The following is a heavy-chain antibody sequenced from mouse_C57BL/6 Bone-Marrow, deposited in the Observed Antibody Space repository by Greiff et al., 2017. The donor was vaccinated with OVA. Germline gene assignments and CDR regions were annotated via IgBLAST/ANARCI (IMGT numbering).Heavy chain of an antibody. V-gene: IGHV7-3*01. CDR2: IRNKANGYTT. J-gene: IGHJ3*01. CDR3: ARYEGGTWFAY. CDR1: GFTFTDYY. Sequence: EVKLMESGGGLVQPGGSLSLSCAASGFTFTDYYMSWVRQPPGKALEWLGFIRNKANGYTTEYSASVKGRFTISRDNSQSILYLQMNALRAEDSATYYCARYEGGTWFAYWGQGTLVTVSA.